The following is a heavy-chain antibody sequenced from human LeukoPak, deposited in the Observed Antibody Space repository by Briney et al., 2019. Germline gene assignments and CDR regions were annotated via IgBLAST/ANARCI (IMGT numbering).Heavy chain of an antibody. Sequence: ASVKVSCKASGYTFSNYCMHWVRQAPGQGLEWMGLINPSGTTTYAQNFQGRVTMTRDTSTSTAYMELSSLRSEDTAVYYCARSNDYRVRYHFDYWGQGTLVTVSS. CDR3: ARSNDYRVRYHFDY. V-gene: IGHV1-46*01. CDR2: INPSGTT. D-gene: IGHD4-11*01. CDR1: GYTFSNYC. J-gene: IGHJ4*02.